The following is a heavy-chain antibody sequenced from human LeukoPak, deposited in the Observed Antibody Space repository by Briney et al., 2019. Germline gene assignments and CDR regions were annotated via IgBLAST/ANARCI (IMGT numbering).Heavy chain of an antibody. D-gene: IGHD4-17*01. J-gene: IGHJ4*02. V-gene: IGHV1-18*01. CDR3: ARQGGQLFYYGDTVFSH. CDR1: GYTFTSYG. CDR2: ISPFNGNT. Sequence: ASVKVSCKASGYTFTSYGITWVRQAPGKGLEWMGWISPFNGNTNYAQKFQGRVSMTTNTSTNTTYMELKSLRSDDTAVYYCARQGGQLFYYGDTVFSHWGLGTLVTVSS.